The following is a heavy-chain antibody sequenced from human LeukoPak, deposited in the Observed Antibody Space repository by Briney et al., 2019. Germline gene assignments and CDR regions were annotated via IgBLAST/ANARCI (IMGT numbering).Heavy chain of an antibody. CDR1: GFSLSTHEVG. CDR3: AHSPGKFTMIRGTFDP. D-gene: IGHD3-10*01. CDR2: IYWDDDK. J-gene: IGHJ5*02. V-gene: IGHV2-5*02. Sequence: SGPTLVNPTQTLTLTRTFSGFSLSTHEVGVAWIRQPPGKALEWLALIYWDDDKSYNPSLKSRLAITKDTSKNQVVLTMTNMDPVDTGTYYCAHSPGKFTMIRGTFDPWGQGTLVTVSS.